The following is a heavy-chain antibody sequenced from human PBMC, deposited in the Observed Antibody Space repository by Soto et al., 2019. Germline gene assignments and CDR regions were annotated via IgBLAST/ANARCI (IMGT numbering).Heavy chain of an antibody. CDR3: ARSLETYDSSGPDAFDI. CDR2: ISSSGSTI. J-gene: IGHJ3*02. V-gene: IGHV3-48*03. CDR1: GFTFSSYE. D-gene: IGHD3-22*01. Sequence: PGGSLRLSCAASGFTFSSYEMNWVRQAPGKGLEWVSYISSSGSTIYYADSVKGRFTISRDNAKNSLYLQMNSLRAEDTAVYYCARSLETYDSSGPDAFDIWGQGTMVTVSS.